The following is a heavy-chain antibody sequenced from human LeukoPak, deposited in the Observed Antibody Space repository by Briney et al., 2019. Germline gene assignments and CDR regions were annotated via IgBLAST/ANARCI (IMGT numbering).Heavy chain of an antibody. D-gene: IGHD3-10*01. CDR3: ARGRYYGSGSYCMSGESDY. Sequence: ASVTVSCKGSGYTFTNYDINWVRQASGQGLEWMGLMNPNSGNTGSAQKVQGRVTMTRDTSISTAYMELSRLRSDDTAVYYCARGRYYGSGSYCMSGESDYWGQGTLVTVSS. CDR2: MNPNSGNT. J-gene: IGHJ4*02. CDR1: GYTFTNYD. V-gene: IGHV1-8*01.